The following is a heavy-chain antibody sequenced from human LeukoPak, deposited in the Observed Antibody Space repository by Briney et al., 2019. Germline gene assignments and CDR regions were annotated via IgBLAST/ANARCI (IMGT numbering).Heavy chain of an antibody. J-gene: IGHJ4*02. Sequence: ASVKVSCKASGGTFSSYIISWVRQAPGQGLEWMGRIIPIIGIANYAQKFQGRVTITADKSTSTAYMELGSLRSEDTAVYYCARAPGIAAAGTGTFDYWGQGTLVTVSS. D-gene: IGHD6-13*01. CDR2: IIPIIGIA. CDR3: ARAPGIAAAGTGTFDY. V-gene: IGHV1-69*02. CDR1: GGTFSSYI.